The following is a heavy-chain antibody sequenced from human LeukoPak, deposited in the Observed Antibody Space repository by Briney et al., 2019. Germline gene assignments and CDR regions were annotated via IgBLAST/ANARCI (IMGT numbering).Heavy chain of an antibody. D-gene: IGHD6-13*01. V-gene: IGHV1-18*01. CDR1: GYTFTSYG. J-gene: IGHJ2*01. CDR2: ISAYNGNT. CDR3: ARGYRSGSWYFDL. Sequence: ASVKVSCKASGYTFTSYGISWVRQAPGQGLEWMGWISAYNGNTNYAQKFQGRVTMTRDTSISTAYMELSRLRSDDTAVYYCARGYRSGSWYFDLWGRDTLVTVSS.